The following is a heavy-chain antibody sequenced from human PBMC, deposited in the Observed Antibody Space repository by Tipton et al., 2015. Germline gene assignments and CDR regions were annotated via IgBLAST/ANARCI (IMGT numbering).Heavy chain of an antibody. CDR1: GGSVNSANYY. CDR2: ISYSGST. D-gene: IGHD5-24*01. Sequence: TLSLTCTVSGGSVNSANYYWSWIRQPPGKGLEWIGYISYSGSTHYNPSFKSRVAISVDTSKNQFSLTLNSVTAADTAVYYCARDVEHGMDVWGQGTTVTVSS. V-gene: IGHV4-61*01. CDR3: ARDVEHGMDV. J-gene: IGHJ6*02.